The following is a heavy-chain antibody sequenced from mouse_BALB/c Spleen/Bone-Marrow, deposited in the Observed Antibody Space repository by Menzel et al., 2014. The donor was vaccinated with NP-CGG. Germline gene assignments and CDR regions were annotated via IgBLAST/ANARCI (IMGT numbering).Heavy chain of an antibody. CDR3: ARETTYYAYFDY. D-gene: IGHD1-1*01. CDR1: GYTFTSNT. J-gene: IGHJ2*01. Sequence: VKLMESAAELARPGASVKMSCEASGYTFTSNTIQWVKQRPGQGLEWIGYINPTRGYTDYNQKFKDKTTLTADKSSSTAYMQLSSLTSEDSAVYYCARETTYYAYFDYWGQGTILTVSS. V-gene: IGHV1-4*02. CDR2: INPTRGYT.